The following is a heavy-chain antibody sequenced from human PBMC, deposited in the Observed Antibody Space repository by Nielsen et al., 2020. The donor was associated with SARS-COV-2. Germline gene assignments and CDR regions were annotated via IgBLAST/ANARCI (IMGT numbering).Heavy chain of an antibody. V-gene: IGHV1-18*04. Sequence: ASVKVSCKASGYTFTSYGISWVRQAPGQGLEWMGWISAYNGNTNYAQKLQGRVTMTTDTSTDTAYMELSSLRSEDTAVYYCATGAAAGTQNWFDPWGQGTLVTVSS. CDR1: GYTFTSYG. CDR3: ATGAAAGTQNWFDP. D-gene: IGHD6-13*01. J-gene: IGHJ5*02. CDR2: ISAYNGNT.